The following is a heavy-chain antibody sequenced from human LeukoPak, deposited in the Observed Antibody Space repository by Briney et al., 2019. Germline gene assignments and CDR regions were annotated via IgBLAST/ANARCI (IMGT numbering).Heavy chain of an antibody. CDR3: ARGGFDSRWACDI. V-gene: IGHV7-4-1*02. CDR1: GYTFTSYA. CDR2: INTNTGNP. D-gene: IGHD3-9*01. Sequence: GASVKVSCKASGYTFTSYAMNWVRQAPGQGLEWIGWINTNTGNPTYAQGFTGRVVFSLDTSVSTAYLQISSLKAEDTAVYYCARGGFDSRWACDIWGQGTMVTVSS. J-gene: IGHJ3*02.